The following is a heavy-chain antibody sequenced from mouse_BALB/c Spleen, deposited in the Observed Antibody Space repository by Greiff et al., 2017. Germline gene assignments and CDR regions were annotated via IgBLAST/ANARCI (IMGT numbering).Heavy chain of an antibody. J-gene: IGHJ2*01. D-gene: IGHD2-4*01. CDR1: GFTFSSYG. V-gene: IGHV5-6*01. CDR3: ARLDDYDGRFDY. CDR2: ISSGGSYT. Sequence: EVQRVESGGDLVKPGGSLKLSCAASGFTFSSYGMSWVRQTPDKRLEWVATISSGGSYTYYPDSVKGRFTISRDNAKNTLYLQMSSLKSEDTAMYYCARLDDYDGRFDYWGQGTTLTVSS.